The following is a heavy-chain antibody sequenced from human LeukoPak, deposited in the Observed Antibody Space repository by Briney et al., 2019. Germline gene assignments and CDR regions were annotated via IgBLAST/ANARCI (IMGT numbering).Heavy chain of an antibody. J-gene: IGHJ3*02. D-gene: IGHD6-19*01. V-gene: IGHV3-7*01. CDR2: IKQDGSEK. CDR1: GFTFSSYW. CDR3: ARESVVAGTDDAFDI. Sequence: GGSLRLSCAASGFTFSSYWMSWVRQAPGRGLEWVANIKQDGSEKYYVDSVKGRFTISRDNAKNSLYLQMNSLRAEDTAVYYCARESVVAGTDDAFDIWRQETMVTVSS.